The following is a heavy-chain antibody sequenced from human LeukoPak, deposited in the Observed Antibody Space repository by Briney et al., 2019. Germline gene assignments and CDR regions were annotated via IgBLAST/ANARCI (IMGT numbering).Heavy chain of an antibody. D-gene: IGHD2-2*02. CDR1: GYTFTNKV. Sequence: GASVKVSCKASGYTFTNKVINWVRQAPGQGLEWMGWINTNTGNPTYAQGFTGRFVFSLDTSVSTAYLQISSLKAEDTAVYYCAKKYCSGITCYTGSFGYWDQGTLVTVSS. CDR2: INTNTGNP. CDR3: AKKYCSGITCYTGSFGY. J-gene: IGHJ4*02. V-gene: IGHV7-4-1*02.